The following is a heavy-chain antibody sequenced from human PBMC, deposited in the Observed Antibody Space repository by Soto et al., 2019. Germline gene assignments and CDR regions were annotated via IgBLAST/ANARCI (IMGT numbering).Heavy chain of an antibody. CDR1: GFTFSSYS. CDR3: ARDEGYCSGGSCYSIYYFQH. D-gene: IGHD2-15*01. V-gene: IGHV3-48*01. J-gene: IGHJ1*01. CDR2: ISSSSTI. Sequence: GGSLRLSCAASGFTFSSYSMNWVRQAPGKGLEWVSYISSSSTIYYADSVKGRFTISRDNAKNSLYLQMNSLRAEDTAVYYCARDEGYCSGGSCYSIYYFQHWGQGTLVTVSS.